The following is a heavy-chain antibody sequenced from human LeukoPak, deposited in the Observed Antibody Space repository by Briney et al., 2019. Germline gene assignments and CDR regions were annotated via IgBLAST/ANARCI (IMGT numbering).Heavy chain of an antibody. V-gene: IGHV4-34*01. D-gene: IGHD6-13*01. CDR3: ARGKRIAAARYWYFDL. Sequence: SETLSLTCAVYGGSFSGYNWSWIRQPPGKGLEWIGEINHSGSTNYNPSLKSRVTISVDTSKNQFSLKLSSVTAADTAVYYCARGKRIAAARYWYFDLWGRGTLVTVSS. CDR1: GGSFSGYN. J-gene: IGHJ2*01. CDR2: INHSGST.